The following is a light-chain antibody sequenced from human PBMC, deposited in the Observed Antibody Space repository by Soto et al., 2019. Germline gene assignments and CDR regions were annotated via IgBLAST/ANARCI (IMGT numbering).Light chain of an antibody. J-gene: IGLJ2*01. V-gene: IGLV2-14*01. Sequence: QSALTQPASVSGSPGQSITISCTGNSSDVGGYNHVSWYQYSPGKAPKLILFAVSDRPSGVSHRFSGSKSGNTASLTISGLQADDEADYYCCSYTSLSTVVFGGGTKLTVL. CDR1: SSDVGGYNH. CDR3: CSYTSLSTVV. CDR2: AVS.